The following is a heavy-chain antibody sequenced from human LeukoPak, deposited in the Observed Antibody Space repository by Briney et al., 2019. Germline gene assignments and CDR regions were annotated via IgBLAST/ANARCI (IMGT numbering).Heavy chain of an antibody. CDR2: INHSGST. J-gene: IGHJ4*02. CDR1: GGSFSGYY. Sequence: SETLSLTCAVYGGSFSGYYWSWIRQPPGKGLEWIGEINHSGSTYYNPSLKSRVTISVDTSKNQFSLKLSSVTAADTAVYYCARDPPDYGSGGDWGQGTLVTVSS. CDR3: ARDPPDYGSGGD. V-gene: IGHV4-34*01. D-gene: IGHD3-10*01.